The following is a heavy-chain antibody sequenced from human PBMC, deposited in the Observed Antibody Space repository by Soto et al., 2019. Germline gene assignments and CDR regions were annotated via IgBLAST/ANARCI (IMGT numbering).Heavy chain of an antibody. Sequence: EVQLLESGGGLVQPGGSLRLSCTASGFTFSTYGMSWVRQAPGKGLEWVSSVSDDGTTTYYIDSLKGPFTISTDNSRNTLSLQMTSLRTEDTAIYYCAKDISFDTSAYNYWGQGILVAVSS. J-gene: IGHJ4*02. CDR2: VSDDGTTT. CDR1: GFTFSTYG. V-gene: IGHV3-23*01. D-gene: IGHD3-22*01. CDR3: AKDISFDTSAYNY.